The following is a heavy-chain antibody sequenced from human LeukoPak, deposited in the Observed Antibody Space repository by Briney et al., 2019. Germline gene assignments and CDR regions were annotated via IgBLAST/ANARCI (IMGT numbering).Heavy chain of an antibody. CDR3: ARACYYDSSGYYFLDY. Sequence: PSETLSLTCTVSGGSISSYYWSWIRQPPGKGLEWIGYICYSGSTNYNPSLKSRVTISVDTSKDQFSLKLSSVTAADTAVYYCARACYYDSSGYYFLDYWGQGTLVTVSS. CDR2: ICYSGST. V-gene: IGHV4-59*01. J-gene: IGHJ4*02. D-gene: IGHD3-22*01. CDR1: GGSISSYY.